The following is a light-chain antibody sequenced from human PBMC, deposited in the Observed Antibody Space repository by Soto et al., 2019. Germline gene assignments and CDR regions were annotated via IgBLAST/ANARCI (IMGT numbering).Light chain of an antibody. J-gene: IGKJ2*03. V-gene: IGKV3-11*01. Sequence: SPGTPYQYQKERATLSCRASQSVSSYSLAWYQQKPGQAPRLVMYGTSNRATGIPARFSGSGSGTDFTLTISSFVSEEFAVFCGRQRVWGPLTFSFG. CDR3: RQRVWGPLTFS. CDR2: GTS. CDR1: QSVSSY.